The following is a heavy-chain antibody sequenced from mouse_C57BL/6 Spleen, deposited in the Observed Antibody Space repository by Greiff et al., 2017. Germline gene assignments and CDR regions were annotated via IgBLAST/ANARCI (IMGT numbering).Heavy chain of an antibody. V-gene: IGHV14-4*01. D-gene: IGHD1-1*01. CDR2: IDPENGDT. CDR1: GFNIKDDY. CDR3: TPHYYGSSLYAMDY. Sequence: VQLQPSGAELVRPGASVKLSCTASGFNIKDDYMHWVKQRPEQGLEWIGWIDPENGDTEYASKFQGKATITADPFSNTAYLQLSSLTSEDTAVYYCTPHYYGSSLYAMDYWGQGNAVTVSS. J-gene: IGHJ4*01.